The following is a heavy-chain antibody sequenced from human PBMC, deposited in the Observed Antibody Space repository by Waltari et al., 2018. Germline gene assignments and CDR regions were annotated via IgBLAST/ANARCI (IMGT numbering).Heavy chain of an antibody. D-gene: IGHD7-27*01. CDR1: GFTFSSYS. CDR2: ISSSSSTI. V-gene: IGHV3-48*01. J-gene: IGHJ5*02. Sequence: EVQLVESGGGLVQPGGSLRLSCAASGFTFSSYSMNWVRQAPGKGLEWVSYISSSSSTIYYADSVKGRFTISRDNAKNSLYLQMNSLRAEDTAVYYCASLSGDWFDPWGQGTLVTVSS. CDR3: ASLSGDWFDP.